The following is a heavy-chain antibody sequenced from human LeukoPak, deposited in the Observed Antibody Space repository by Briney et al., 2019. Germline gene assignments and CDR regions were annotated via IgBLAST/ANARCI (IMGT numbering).Heavy chain of an antibody. J-gene: IGHJ5*02. CDR1: GITFSSYA. D-gene: IGHD6-19*01. V-gene: IGHV3-7*01. CDR2: IKGDASEK. Sequence: GGSLRLSCAASGITFSSYAMTWYRQAPGKGLECVAHIKGDASEKHYVDSVKSRFTISRDNAENSLYLQMNSLRAEDTAVYYCARQAGVTWGQGTLVTVSS. CDR3: ARQAGVT.